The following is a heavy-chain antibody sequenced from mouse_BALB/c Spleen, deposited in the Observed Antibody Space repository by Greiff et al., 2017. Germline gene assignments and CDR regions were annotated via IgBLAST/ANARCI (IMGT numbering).Heavy chain of an antibody. D-gene: IGHD2-4*01. Sequence: QVQLQQSGAELVRPGTSVKVSCKASGYAFTNYLIEWVKQRPGQGLEWIGVINPGSGGTNYNEKFKGKATLTADKSSSTAYMQLSSLTSDDSAVYFCARSRDYDGCAYWGQGTLVTVSA. V-gene: IGHV1-54*01. CDR3: ARSRDYDGCAY. J-gene: IGHJ3*01. CDR2: INPGSGGT. CDR1: GYAFTNYL.